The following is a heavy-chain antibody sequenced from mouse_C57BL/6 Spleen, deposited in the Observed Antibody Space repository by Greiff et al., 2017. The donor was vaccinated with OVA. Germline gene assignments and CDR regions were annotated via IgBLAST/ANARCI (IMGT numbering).Heavy chain of an antibody. Sequence: SDAELVKPGASVKISCKVSGYTFTDHTIHWMKQRPEQGLAWIGYIYPRDGSTKYNEKFKGKATLTADKSSSTAYMQLNSLTSEDSAVYFCAREIYYYGSLFDYWGQGTTLTVSS. CDR3: AREIYYYGSLFDY. V-gene: IGHV1-78*01. CDR2: IYPRDGST. CDR1: GYTFTDHT. D-gene: IGHD1-1*01. J-gene: IGHJ2*01.